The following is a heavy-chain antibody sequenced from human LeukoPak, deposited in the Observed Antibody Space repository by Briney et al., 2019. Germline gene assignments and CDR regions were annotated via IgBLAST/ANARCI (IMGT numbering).Heavy chain of an antibody. D-gene: IGHD6-19*01. CDR3: ASEVAGTGVYFDY. Sequence: GGSLRLSCAASGFTFSSYAMHWVRQAPGKGLEWVAVISYDGSNKYYADSVKGRFTISRDNSKNTLYLQMNSLRAEDTAVYYCASEVAGTGVYFDYWGQGTLVTVSS. CDR2: ISYDGSNK. CDR1: GFTFSSYA. V-gene: IGHV3-30-3*01. J-gene: IGHJ4*02.